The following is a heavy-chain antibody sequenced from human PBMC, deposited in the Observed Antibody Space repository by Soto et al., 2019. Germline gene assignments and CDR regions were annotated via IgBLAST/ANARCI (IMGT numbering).Heavy chain of an antibody. CDR1: EFTFRTYA. J-gene: IGHJ4*02. V-gene: IGHV3-30-3*01. D-gene: IGHD5-18*01. CDR3: ARSENVDTNIDY. CDR2: ILYDGSIK. Sequence: QVQLVESGGGVVQPGRSLRLSCAASEFTFRTYAMHWVRQAPGKGLEWLAVILYDGSIKYYADSVRGRFTISRDNSKNTLYLQMNSLRTEDTAVYYCARSENVDTNIDYWGQGTLVTVSS.